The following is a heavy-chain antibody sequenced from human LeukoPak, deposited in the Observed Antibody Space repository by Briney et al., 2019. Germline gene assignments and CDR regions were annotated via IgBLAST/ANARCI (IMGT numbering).Heavy chain of an antibody. CDR2: ISYDGSNE. CDR1: GFSFRTFG. CDR3: AKDQHYDSNSLDV. Sequence: GGSLRLPCAACGFSFRTFGMHWVRQAPAKGLEWGAIISYDGSNEAYADSVKGRFSISRDNSKNTLYLQMNSLRPEDTAVYYCAKDQHYDSNSLDVWGPGTTVTVSS. D-gene: IGHD3-22*01. V-gene: IGHV3-30*18. J-gene: IGHJ6*02.